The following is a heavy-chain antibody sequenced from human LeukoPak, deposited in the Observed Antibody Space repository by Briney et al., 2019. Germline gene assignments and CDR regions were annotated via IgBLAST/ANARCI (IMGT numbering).Heavy chain of an antibody. CDR2: TIPIFGTT. D-gene: IGHD3-22*01. V-gene: IGHV1-69*05. CDR1: GGTFSSSG. Sequence: ASVKVSCKASGGTFSSSGFTWVRQAPGQGLEWMGGTIPIFGTTNYAQKFQGRVTITMDESTSTAYMELSSLKSEDTAVYYCARGGRDISGHYYLGGFDIWGQGTMVTVSS. CDR3: ARGGRDISGHYYLGGFDI. J-gene: IGHJ3*02.